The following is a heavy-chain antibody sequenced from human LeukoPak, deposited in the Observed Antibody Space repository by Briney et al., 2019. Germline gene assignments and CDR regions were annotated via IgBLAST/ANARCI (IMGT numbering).Heavy chain of an antibody. D-gene: IGHD3-10*01. Sequence: GGSLRLSCAASGFTLSSYGMNWVRQAPGKGLEWVSSISPSSSYIYNADSVKGRFTISRDNAKNSLYLQMISLRVEDTAVYYCASGGHIDYWGQGTLVTVSS. CDR2: ISPSSSYI. CDR1: GFTLSSYG. CDR3: ASGGHIDY. V-gene: IGHV3-21*01. J-gene: IGHJ4*02.